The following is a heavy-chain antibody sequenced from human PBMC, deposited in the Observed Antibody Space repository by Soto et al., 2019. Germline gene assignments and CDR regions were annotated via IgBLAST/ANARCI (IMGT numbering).Heavy chain of an antibody. Sequence: SETLSLTCTVSGGSISSGDYHWSWIRQPPGKGLEWIGYIYYSGSTYYNPSLKSRVTISVDTSKNQFSLKLSSVTAADTAVYYCARAVAYTINWFDPWGQGTLVTVSS. CDR3: ARAVAYTINWFDP. V-gene: IGHV4-30-4*01. J-gene: IGHJ5*02. CDR2: IYYSGST. D-gene: IGHD3-16*01. CDR1: GGSISSGDYH.